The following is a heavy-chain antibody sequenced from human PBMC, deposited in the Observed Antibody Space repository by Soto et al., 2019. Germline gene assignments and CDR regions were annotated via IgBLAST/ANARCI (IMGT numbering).Heavy chain of an antibody. Sequence: EVQLLESGGDLIQPGGSLRLSCVASGITFGSRAMSWVRQAPGEGLEWVSTITDTGGDAKYADSVKGRFTISRDKSKSMLYLQMNVLRAEDTAIYYCAKGQPATVTYFDSWGQGTLVTVSS. CDR2: ITDTGGDA. CDR1: GITFGSRA. V-gene: IGHV3-23*01. J-gene: IGHJ4*02. CDR3: AKGQPATVTYFDS. D-gene: IGHD2-21*02.